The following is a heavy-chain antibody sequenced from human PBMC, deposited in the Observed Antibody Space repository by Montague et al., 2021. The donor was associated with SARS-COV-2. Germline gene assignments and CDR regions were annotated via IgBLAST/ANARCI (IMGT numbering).Heavy chain of an antibody. CDR3: ARVRAVPAAMRIFSLGRSYYGMDV. D-gene: IGHD2-2*01. CDR2: INHSGST. J-gene: IGHJ6*02. CDR1: GGSFSGYY. Sequence: SETLSLTCAVYGGSFSGYYWSWIRQPPGKGLEWIGEINHSGSTNSNPSLKSRVTISVDTSKNQFSLKLSSVTAADTAVYHCARVRAVPAAMRIFSLGRSYYGMDVWGQGTTVTVSS. V-gene: IGHV4-34*01.